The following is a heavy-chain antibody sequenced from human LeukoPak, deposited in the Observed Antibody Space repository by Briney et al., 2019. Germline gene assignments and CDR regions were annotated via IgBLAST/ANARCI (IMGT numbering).Heavy chain of an antibody. CDR3: AREQSSGWYYFDD. D-gene: IGHD6-19*01. CDR1: GFTFSSYW. J-gene: IGHJ4*02. CDR2: IKQDGGEK. V-gene: IGHV3-7*03. Sequence: GGSLRLSCAASGFTFSSYWMSWVRQAPGKGLEWVANIKQDGGEKNYVDSVKGRFTISRDNAKSSLSLEMNSLRAEDTAVYYCAREQSSGWYYFDDWGQGTLVTVSS.